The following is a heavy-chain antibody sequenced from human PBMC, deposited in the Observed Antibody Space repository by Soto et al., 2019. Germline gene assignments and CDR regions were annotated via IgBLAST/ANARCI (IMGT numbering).Heavy chain of an antibody. D-gene: IGHD5-12*01. V-gene: IGHV3-73*01. CDR2: IRSKANSYAT. J-gene: IGHJ6*02. CDR3: ARDIGNPTHRDYYYGMDV. CDR1: GFTFSGSA. Sequence: PGGSLRLSCAASGFTFSGSAMHWVRQASGKGLEWVGRIRSKANSYATAYAASVKGRFTISRDDSKNTAYLQMNSLKTEDTAVYYCARDIGNPTHRDYYYGMDVWGQGTTVTVSS.